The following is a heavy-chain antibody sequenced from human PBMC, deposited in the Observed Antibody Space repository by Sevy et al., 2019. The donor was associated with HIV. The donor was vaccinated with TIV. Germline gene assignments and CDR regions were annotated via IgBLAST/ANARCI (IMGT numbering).Heavy chain of an antibody. J-gene: IGHJ1*01. V-gene: IGHV3-30*18. CDR2: ISYGGSNK. CDR3: AKGDDSSGYCFQH. D-gene: IGHD3-22*01. CDR1: GFTFSSYG. Sequence: GGSLRLSCAASGFTFSSYGMHWVRQAPGKGLEWVAVISYGGSNKYYADSVKGRFTISRDNSKNTLYLQMNSLRAEDTAVYYCAKGDDSSGYCFQHWGQGTLVTVSS.